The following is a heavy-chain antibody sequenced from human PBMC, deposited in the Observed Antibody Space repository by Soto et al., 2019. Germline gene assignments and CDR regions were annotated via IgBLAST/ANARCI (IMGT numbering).Heavy chain of an antibody. D-gene: IGHD3-3*01. J-gene: IGHJ5*02. CDR1: GFTFGSYS. CDR2: ISSSSSYI. V-gene: IGHV3-21*01. CDR3: ARALNYDFWSGYLFPWFDP. Sequence: GGSLRLSCAASGFTFGSYSMNWVRQAPGKGLEWVSSISSSSSYIYYADSVKGRFTISRDNAKNSLYLQMNSLRAEDTAVYYCARALNYDFWSGYLFPWFDPWGQGTLVTVSS.